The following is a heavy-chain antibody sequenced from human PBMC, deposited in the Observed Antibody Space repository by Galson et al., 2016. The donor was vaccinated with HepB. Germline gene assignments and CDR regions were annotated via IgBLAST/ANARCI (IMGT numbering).Heavy chain of an antibody. J-gene: IGHJ4*02. V-gene: IGHV3-30-3*01. D-gene: IGHD3-10*01. CDR3: ARGSRLKSDANYLDY. CDR2: ISYNGGNK. CDR1: GFSFSNYA. Sequence: LRLSCAASGFSFSNYAVHWVRQAPGTGLEWVAVISYNGGNKYYAASVKGRFTISRDNSKNTLYPQMNSLTTEDTAMYYCARGSRLKSDANYLDYWGPGTLVTVSS.